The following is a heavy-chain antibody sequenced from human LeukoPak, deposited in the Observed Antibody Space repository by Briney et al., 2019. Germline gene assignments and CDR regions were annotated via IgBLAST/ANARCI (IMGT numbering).Heavy chain of an antibody. CDR2: IIPIFGTA. V-gene: IGHV1-69*05. J-gene: IGHJ5*02. Sequence: GASVKVSCKASGGTFSSYAISWVRQAPGQGLEWTGRIIPIFGTANYAQKFQGRVTITTDESTSTAYMELGSLRSEDTAVYYCARGRIAARPVGWFDPWGQGTLVTVSS. CDR3: ARGRIAARPVGWFDP. D-gene: IGHD6-6*01. CDR1: GGTFSSYA.